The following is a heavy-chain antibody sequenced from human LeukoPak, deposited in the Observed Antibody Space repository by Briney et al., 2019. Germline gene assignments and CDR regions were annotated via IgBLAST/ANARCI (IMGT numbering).Heavy chain of an antibody. CDR1: GYTFTGYY. CDR2: MNPNSGNT. D-gene: IGHD6-13*01. Sequence: ASVKVSCKASGYTFTGYYMHWVRQATGQGLEWMGWMNPNSGNTGYAQKFQGRVTMTRNTSISTAYMELSSLRSEDTAVYYCARRMGRRQQLEKFLHYYYYMDVWGKGTTVTVSS. CDR3: ARRMGRRQQLEKFLHYYYYMDV. V-gene: IGHV1-8*02. J-gene: IGHJ6*03.